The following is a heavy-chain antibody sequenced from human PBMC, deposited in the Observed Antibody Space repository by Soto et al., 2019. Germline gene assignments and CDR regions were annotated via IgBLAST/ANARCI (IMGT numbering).Heavy chain of an antibody. CDR3: ARDRAAVASTFDY. V-gene: IGHV4-38-2*02. CDR2: IYYTGRT. CDR1: GYSMTNGNY. J-gene: IGHJ4*02. Sequence: SETLSLTCAVSGYSMTNGNYWGWIRQSPGKGLEWIGSIYYTGRTYYNPSLKSRVTMSVDTSKNQFSLKLTSVTAADTAVYYCARDRAAVASTFDYWGKGTLVTVSS. D-gene: IGHD6-19*01.